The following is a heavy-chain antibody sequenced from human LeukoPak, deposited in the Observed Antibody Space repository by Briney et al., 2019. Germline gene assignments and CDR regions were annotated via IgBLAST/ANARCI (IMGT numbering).Heavy chain of an antibody. J-gene: IGHJ4*02. D-gene: IGHD6-19*01. CDR1: GRTFSSHA. CDR2: ISGSGGST. CDR3: AKGLAVAGHFDY. Sequence: GGSLRLSCAASGRTFSSHAMSWVRQAPGKGLEWVSAISGSGGSTYYADSVKGRFTISRDKSKNTLYLQMNSLRAEDTAVYYCAKGLAVAGHFDYWGQGTLVTVSS. V-gene: IGHV3-23*01.